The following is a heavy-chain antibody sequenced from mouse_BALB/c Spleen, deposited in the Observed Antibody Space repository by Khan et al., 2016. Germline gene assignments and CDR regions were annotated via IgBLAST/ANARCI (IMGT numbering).Heavy chain of an antibody. CDR3: ARSSYYGYYYAMDY. D-gene: IGHD1-2*01. J-gene: IGHJ4*01. V-gene: IGHV9-3-1*01. Sequence: QIQLVQSGPELKKPGETVKISCKASGYTFTNYGMNWVKQTPETGLKWMGWTNPYTGEPTYADDFKGRFAFSLETSATTAYLQINNLKNEDTATYFCARSSYYGYYYAMDYWGQGTPVTVSS. CDR1: GYTFTNYG. CDR2: TNPYTGEP.